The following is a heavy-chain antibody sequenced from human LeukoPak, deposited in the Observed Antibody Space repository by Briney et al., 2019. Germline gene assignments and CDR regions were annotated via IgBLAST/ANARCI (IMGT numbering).Heavy chain of an antibody. V-gene: IGHV4-59*08. J-gene: IGHJ1*01. D-gene: IGHD2-15*01. CDR1: GGSISSYY. Sequence: SETLSLTCTVSGGSISSYYWSWIRQPPGKGLEWIGYIFYSGSTNYNPSLKSRVTISVDTSKNQFSLKLSSVTAADTAVYYCALGYCGGGSCYAREYFQHWGQGTLVTVSS. CDR2: IFYSGST. CDR3: ALGYCGGGSCYAREYFQH.